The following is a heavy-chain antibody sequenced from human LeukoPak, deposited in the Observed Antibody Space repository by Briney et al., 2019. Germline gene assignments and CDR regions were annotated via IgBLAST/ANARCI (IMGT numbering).Heavy chain of an antibody. D-gene: IGHD5-18*01. V-gene: IGHV3-66*01. Sequence: GGSLRLSCAASGFTVSYNYMSWVRQAPGKGLEWVSVIYSGGSSYYADSVKGRFTISTDNSKNTLYLQMNSLRAEDTAVYYCARAYTYGYLSYWGQGTPVTVSS. CDR3: ARAYTYGYLSY. CDR2: IYSGGSS. J-gene: IGHJ4*02. CDR1: GFTVSYNY.